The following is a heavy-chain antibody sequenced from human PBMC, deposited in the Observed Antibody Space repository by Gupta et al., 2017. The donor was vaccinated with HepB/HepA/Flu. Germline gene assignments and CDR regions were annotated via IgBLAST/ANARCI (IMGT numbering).Heavy chain of an antibody. CDR3: ARQLRYFDWPNYYYYMDV. Sequence: QLQLQESGPGLVKPSETLSLTCTVSGGSISSSSYYWGWIRQPPGKGLEWIGSIYYSGSTYYNPSLKSRVTISVDTSKNQFSLKLSSVTAADTAVYYCARQLRYFDWPNYYYYMDVWGKGTTVTVSS. J-gene: IGHJ6*03. V-gene: IGHV4-39*01. CDR1: GGSISSSSYY. CDR2: IYYSGST. D-gene: IGHD3-9*01.